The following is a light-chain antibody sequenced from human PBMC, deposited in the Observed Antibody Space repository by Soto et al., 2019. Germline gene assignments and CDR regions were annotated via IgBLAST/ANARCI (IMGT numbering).Light chain of an antibody. CDR2: AAS. Sequence: EIVMAQSPATQSVSPGERATLSCRASQRISSSLAWYQQKPGQAPRLLIYAASTRATGIPARFSGSGSGTEFTLTISSLQSEDFAVYYCQQYNSWPETFGQGTK. J-gene: IGKJ1*01. CDR1: QRISSS. CDR3: QQYNSWPET. V-gene: IGKV3-15*01.